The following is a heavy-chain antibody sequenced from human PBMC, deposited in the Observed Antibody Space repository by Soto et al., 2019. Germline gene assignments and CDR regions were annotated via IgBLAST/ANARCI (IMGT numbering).Heavy chain of an antibody. CDR2: VYNSGST. CDR3: ARYRREAVAGYTLDN. V-gene: IGHV4-59*01. CDR1: GGSISSNY. D-gene: IGHD6-13*01. Sequence: KSSETLSLTCTVSGGSISSNYWTWIRQPPGKGLEWIGYVYNSGSTNYNPSLKSRVTISEDTSKSQFSLKVNSMTAADTAVYYCARYRREAVAGYTLDNWGQGILVTDSS. J-gene: IGHJ4*02.